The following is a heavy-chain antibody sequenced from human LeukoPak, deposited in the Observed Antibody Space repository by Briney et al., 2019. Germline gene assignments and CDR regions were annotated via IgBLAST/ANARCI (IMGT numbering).Heavy chain of an antibody. D-gene: IGHD2-21*02. CDR2: ISGSGGST. J-gene: IGHJ3*02. CDR1: GFTFTTYS. V-gene: IGHV3-23*01. Sequence: GGSLRLSCAASGFTFTTYSMNWVRQAPGKGLEWVSAISGSGGSTYYADSVKGRFTISRDNSKNTLYLQMNSLRAEDTAVYYCAKDPIVVVTATPDDAFDIWGQGTMVTASS. CDR3: AKDPIVVVTATPDDAFDI.